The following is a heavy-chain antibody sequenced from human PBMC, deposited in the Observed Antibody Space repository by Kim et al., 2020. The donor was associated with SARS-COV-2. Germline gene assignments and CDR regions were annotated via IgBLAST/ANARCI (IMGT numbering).Heavy chain of an antibody. J-gene: IGHJ3*02. CDR3: ARDEKYQRTFDI. D-gene: IGHD2-2*01. CDR1: GFTFSSYE. CDR2: ISSSGSTI. Sequence: GGSLRLSCAASGFTFSSYEMNWVRQAPGKGLEWVSYISSSGSTIYYADSVKGRFTISRDNAKNSLYLQMNSLRAEDTAVYYCARDEKYQRTFDIWGQGTMVTVSS. V-gene: IGHV3-48*03.